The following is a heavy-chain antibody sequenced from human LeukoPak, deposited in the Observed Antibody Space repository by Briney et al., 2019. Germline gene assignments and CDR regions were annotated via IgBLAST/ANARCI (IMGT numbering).Heavy chain of an antibody. CDR2: INHSGST. CDR1: GGSFSGYY. D-gene: IGHD3-10*01. CDR3: ARERGYAYYYGSGSYHFDY. Sequence: SETLSLTCAVYGGSFSGYYWSWIRQPPGKGLEWIGEINHSGSTNYNPSLKSRVTISVDTSKNQFSLKLSSVTAAVTAVYYCARERGYAYYYGSGSYHFDYWGQGTLVTVSS. J-gene: IGHJ4*02. V-gene: IGHV4-34*01.